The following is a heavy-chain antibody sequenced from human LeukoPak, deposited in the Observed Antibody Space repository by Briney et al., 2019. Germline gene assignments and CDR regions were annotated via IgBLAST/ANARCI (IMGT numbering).Heavy chain of an antibody. Sequence: GESLKISCEASGYSFRNYWIAWVRQMPGKGPECMGLIYPADSDTRYSPSFQGQVTISADKSISTAYLQWSSLKASDTAMYYCARHRLNYYDSSHDAFDIWGQGTMVTVSS. V-gene: IGHV5-51*01. CDR2: IYPADSDT. CDR1: GYSFRNYW. D-gene: IGHD3-22*01. J-gene: IGHJ3*02. CDR3: ARHRLNYYDSSHDAFDI.